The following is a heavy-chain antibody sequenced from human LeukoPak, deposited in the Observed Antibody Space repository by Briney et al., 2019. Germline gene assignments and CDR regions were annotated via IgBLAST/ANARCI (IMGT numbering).Heavy chain of an antibody. CDR3: VKAQYDFWSGLDY. CDR2: ISGNGGST. V-gene: IGHV3-64D*09. D-gene: IGHD3-3*01. J-gene: IGHJ4*02. CDR1: GFTFSRYP. Sequence: GGSLRLSCSASGFTFSRYPMHWVRQAPGKGLEYVSAISGNGGSTYYAGSVKGRFTISRDNSKNTLYLQMSSLRTEDTAIYYCVKAQYDFWSGLDYWGQGTLVTVSS.